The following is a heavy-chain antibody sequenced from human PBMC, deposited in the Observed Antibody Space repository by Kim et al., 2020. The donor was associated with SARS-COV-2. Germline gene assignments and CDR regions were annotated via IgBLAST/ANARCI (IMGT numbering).Heavy chain of an antibody. CDR2: IYYSGST. Sequence: SETLSLTCTVSGGSISSGGYYWSWIRQHPGKGLEWIGYIYYSGSTYYNPSLKSRVTISVDTSKNQFSLKLSSVTAADTAVYYCARKSSSTSCYADHGSCYFDYWGQGTLVTVSS. CDR3: ARKSSSTSCYADHGSCYFDY. J-gene: IGHJ4*02. CDR1: GGSISSGGYY. D-gene: IGHD2-2*01. V-gene: IGHV4-31*03.